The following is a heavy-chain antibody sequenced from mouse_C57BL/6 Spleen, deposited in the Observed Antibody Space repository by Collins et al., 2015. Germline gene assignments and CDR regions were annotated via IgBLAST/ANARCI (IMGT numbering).Heavy chain of an antibody. Sequence: QVQLQQPGAELVKPGAPVKLPCKASGYTFTSYWMNWVKQSPGRGLEWIGRIDPSDSETHYNQKFKDKATLTVDKSSSTAYIQLSSLTSEDSAVYYCARGGAMDYWGQGTSVTVSS. J-gene: IGHJ4*01. CDR1: GYTFTSYW. CDR2: IDPSDSET. V-gene: IGHV1-69*02. CDR3: ARGGAMDY.